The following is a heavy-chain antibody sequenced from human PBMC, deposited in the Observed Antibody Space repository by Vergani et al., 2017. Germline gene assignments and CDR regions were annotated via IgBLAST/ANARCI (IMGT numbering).Heavy chain of an antibody. J-gene: IGHJ6*03. CDR3: ATVMRYDLWSGYLLNYYYMDV. V-gene: IGHV4-34*01. Sequence: VQLQQWGAGLLKPSETLSLTCAVYGGSFSGYYWSWIRQHPGKGLEGIGEINHSGSTNYNPSLKSRVTISVDTYKNQCSLKMSSVTAADTAVYYCATVMRYDLWSGYLLNYYYMDVWGKGPTVTVSS. CDR2: INHSGST. D-gene: IGHD3-3*01. CDR1: GGSFSGYY.